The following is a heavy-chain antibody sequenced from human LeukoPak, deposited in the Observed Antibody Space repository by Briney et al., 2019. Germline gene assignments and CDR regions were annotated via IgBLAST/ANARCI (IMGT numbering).Heavy chain of an antibody. CDR2: IYYSGST. CDR1: GGSISSSSYY. D-gene: IGHD6-13*01. Sequence: PSETLSLTCTVSGGSISSSSYYWGWIRQPPGKGLEWIGSIYYSGSTYYNPSLKSRVTISVDTSKNQFSLKLSSVTAADTAVYYCARDEEQQLGYYYYYYMDVWGKGTTVTVSS. V-gene: IGHV4-39*07. J-gene: IGHJ6*03. CDR3: ARDEEQQLGYYYYYYMDV.